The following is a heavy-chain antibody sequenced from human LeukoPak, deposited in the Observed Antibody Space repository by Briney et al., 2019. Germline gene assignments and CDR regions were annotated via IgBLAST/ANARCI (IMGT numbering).Heavy chain of an antibody. CDR2: FDPEDGET. CDR3: ATMPPRRYFDWLLGY. CDR1: GYTLTELS. Sequence: SVKVSCKVSGYTLTELSMHWVRQAPGKGLEWMGGFDPEDGETIYAQKFQGRVTMTEDTSTDTAYMELSSLRSEDTAVYYCATMPPRRYFDWLLGYWGQGTLVTVSS. J-gene: IGHJ4*02. D-gene: IGHD3-9*01. V-gene: IGHV1-24*01.